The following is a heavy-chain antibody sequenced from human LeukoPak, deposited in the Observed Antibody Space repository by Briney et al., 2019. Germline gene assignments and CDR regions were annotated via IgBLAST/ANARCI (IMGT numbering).Heavy chain of an antibody. Sequence: PSETLSLTCAVYGGSFSGYYWSWIRQPPGKGLEWIGEINHSGSTNYNPSLKSRVTISVDTSKNQFSLKLSSVTAADTAVYYCARQYYYDSSGRGGFDYWGQGTLVTVSS. CDR1: GGSFSGYY. D-gene: IGHD3-22*01. CDR2: INHSGST. CDR3: ARQYYYDSSGRGGFDY. J-gene: IGHJ4*02. V-gene: IGHV4-34*01.